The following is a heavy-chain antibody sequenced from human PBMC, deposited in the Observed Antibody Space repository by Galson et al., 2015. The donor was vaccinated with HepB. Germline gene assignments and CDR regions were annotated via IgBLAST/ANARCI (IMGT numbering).Heavy chain of an antibody. CDR2: FYRSGST. Sequence: SLRLSCAASGFTVSSKYMSWVRQAPGKGLEWGSLFYRSGSTYYADSVKGKFTISRGNSKNTLYLQMNSLRAEDTAVYYCAMNIVVVPAATDCWGQGTLVTVSS. J-gene: IGHJ4*02. V-gene: IGHV3-66*01. CDR3: AMNIVVVPAATDC. D-gene: IGHD2-2*01. CDR1: GFTVSSKY.